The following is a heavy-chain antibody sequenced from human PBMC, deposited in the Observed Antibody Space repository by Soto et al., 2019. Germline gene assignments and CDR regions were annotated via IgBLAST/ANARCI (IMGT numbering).Heavy chain of an antibody. J-gene: IGHJ4*02. D-gene: IGHD2-15*01. CDR3: ARDGYCSGGSCYSVPVFDY. CDR1: GFTFSSCG. Sequence: QEQLVESGGGVVQPGRSLRLSCAASGFTFSSCGMHWVCQAPGKGLEWVAVIWYDGSNKYYADSVKGRFTISRDNSKNTLYLQMNSLRAEDTAVYYCARDGYCSGGSCYSVPVFDYWGQGTLVTVSS. CDR2: IWYDGSNK. V-gene: IGHV3-33*01.